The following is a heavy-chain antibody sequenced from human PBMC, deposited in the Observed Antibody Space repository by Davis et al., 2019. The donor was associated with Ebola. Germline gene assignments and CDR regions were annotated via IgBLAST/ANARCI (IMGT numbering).Heavy chain of an antibody. CDR1: GFTFSSYW. Sequence: GGSLRLSCAASGFTFSSYWMSWVRQAPGKGLEWVANIKQDGSEKYYVDSVKGRFTISRDNAKNSLYLQMNSLRAEDTAVYYCARDKVVWFGELLYYYYGMDVWGQGTTVTVSS. CDR3: ARDKVVWFGELLYYYYGMDV. J-gene: IGHJ6*02. D-gene: IGHD3-10*01. V-gene: IGHV3-7*03. CDR2: IKQDGSEK.